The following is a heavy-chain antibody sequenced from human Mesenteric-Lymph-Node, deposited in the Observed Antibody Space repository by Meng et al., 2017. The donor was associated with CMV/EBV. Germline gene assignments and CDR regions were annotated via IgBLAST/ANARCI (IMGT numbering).Heavy chain of an antibody. CDR3: AIRGYSYGYDYYGMDV. J-gene: IGHJ6*02. CDR2: IKQDGSEK. CDR1: GFTFSNSW. Sequence: GESLKISCGASGFTFSNSWMSWVRQAPGKGLEWVANIKQDGSEKYYVDSVKGRFTISRDNAKNSLYLQMNSLRAEDTAVYYCAIRGYSYGYDYYGMDVWGQGTTVTVSS. V-gene: IGHV3-7*01. D-gene: IGHD5-18*01.